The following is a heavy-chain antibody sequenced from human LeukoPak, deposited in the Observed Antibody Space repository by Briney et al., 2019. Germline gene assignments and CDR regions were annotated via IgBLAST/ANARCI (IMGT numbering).Heavy chain of an antibody. V-gene: IGHV4-61*05. CDR2: IYYSGST. D-gene: IGHD3-3*01. Sequence: SETLSLTCTVSGYSISSGYYWGWIRQPPGKGLEWIGYIYYSGSTNYNPSLKSRVTISVDTSKNQFSLKLSSVTAADTAVYYCARGTNFAFYDFWSGTRTFDYWGQGTLVTVSS. CDR1: GYSISSGYY. CDR3: ARGTNFAFYDFWSGTRTFDY. J-gene: IGHJ4*02.